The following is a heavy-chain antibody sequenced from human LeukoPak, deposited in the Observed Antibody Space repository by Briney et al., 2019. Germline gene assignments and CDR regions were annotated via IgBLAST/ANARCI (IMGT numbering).Heavy chain of an antibody. V-gene: IGHV3-23*01. CDR2: ISGSGGST. Sequence: GGSLRLSCEVSGFIFSYYGMNWVRQAPGKGLEWVSGISGSGGSTYYADSVKGRFTISRDNSKSTLYLQMNSLRAEDTAVYYCAKATYGYVLGAFDIWGQGTMVTVSS. J-gene: IGHJ3*02. CDR3: AKATYGYVLGAFDI. CDR1: GFIFSYYG. D-gene: IGHD3-16*01.